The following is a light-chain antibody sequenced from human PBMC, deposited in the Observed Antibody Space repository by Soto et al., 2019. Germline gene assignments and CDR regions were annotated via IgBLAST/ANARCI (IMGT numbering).Light chain of an antibody. CDR2: GAS. J-gene: IGKJ2*01. CDR3: QQYGDSPST. V-gene: IGKV3-20*01. Sequence: EVVLTQSPDTLSLSPGERATLSYRASQIFSSNYLAWYQQKPGQAPRLLIYGASTRATNIPDRFSGSGSGTDFTLTISRLEPEDFAVYSCQQYGDSPSTFGQGTKLEIK. CDR1: QIFSSNY.